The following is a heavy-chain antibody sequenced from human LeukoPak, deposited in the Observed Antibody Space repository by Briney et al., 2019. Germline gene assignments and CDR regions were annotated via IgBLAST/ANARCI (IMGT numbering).Heavy chain of an antibody. CDR2: IYTSGST. CDR1: GGSISSYY. CDR3: ARGTGNYHYYYMDV. D-gene: IGHD1-1*01. V-gene: IGHV4-4*07. J-gene: IGHJ6*03. Sequence: SETLSLTCTVSGGSISSYYWSWIRQPAGKGLEWIGRIYTSGSTNYNPSLKSRVTMSVDTSKNQFSLKLSSVTAADTAVYYCARGTGNYHYYYMDVWGKGTTVTVSS.